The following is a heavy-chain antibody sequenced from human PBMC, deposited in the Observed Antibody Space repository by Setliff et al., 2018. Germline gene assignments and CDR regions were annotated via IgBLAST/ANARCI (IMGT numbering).Heavy chain of an antibody. CDR2: INNGGVSA. CDR3: ATSTITTYYFDY. J-gene: IGHJ4*01. Sequence: LRLSCVTSGFAFTSYDMTWVRQAPGKGLEWVASINNGGVSADYTDSVKGRFTISRDNSGNTLYLQMKSLRAEDTAIYYCATSTITTYYFDYWGHGTLVTVSS. D-gene: IGHD4-4*01. V-gene: IGHV3-23*01. CDR1: GFAFTSYD.